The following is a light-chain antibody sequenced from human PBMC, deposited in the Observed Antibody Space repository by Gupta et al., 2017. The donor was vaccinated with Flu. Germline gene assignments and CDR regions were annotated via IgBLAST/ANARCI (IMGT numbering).Light chain of an antibody. CDR3: MQGTTWPIT. CDR1: QNLVFSDGNTY. J-gene: IGKJ5*01. Sequence: VVLTQSILSLPVTPGQPASISCRSSQNLVFSDGNTYLSWFQQRPGQSPRRLIYKVSNRDSGVPDRFSGGGSGTDFTLKISRVEAEDVGVYYCMQGTTWPITFGQGTRLEIK. V-gene: IGKV2-30*01. CDR2: KVS.